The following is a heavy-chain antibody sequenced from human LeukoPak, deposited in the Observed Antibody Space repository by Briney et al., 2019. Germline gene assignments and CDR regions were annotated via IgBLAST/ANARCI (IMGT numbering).Heavy chain of an antibody. CDR1: GYTFTGYY. Sequence: ASVKVSCKASGYTFTGYYMHWVRQAPGQGLEWMGWINPNSGGTNYAQKFQGRVTMTRDTSISTAYMELSRLRSDDTAVYYCARDYYDSSGYLAYWGQGTLVTVSP. CDR3: ARDYYDSSGYLAY. D-gene: IGHD3-22*01. V-gene: IGHV1-2*02. J-gene: IGHJ4*02. CDR2: INPNSGGT.